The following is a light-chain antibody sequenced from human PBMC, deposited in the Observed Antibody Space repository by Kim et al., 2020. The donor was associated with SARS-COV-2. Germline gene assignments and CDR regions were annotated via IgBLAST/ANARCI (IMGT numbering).Light chain of an antibody. CDR1: SSDVGGYNY. Sequence: GQSINISFTGTSSDVGGYNYVPWYQQHPGKAPKLMIYDVSNRPSGVSNRFSGSKSGNTASLTISGLQAEDEADYYCSSYTSSSTLVFGGGTQLTVL. J-gene: IGLJ3*02. V-gene: IGLV2-14*03. CDR3: SSYTSSSTLV. CDR2: DVS.